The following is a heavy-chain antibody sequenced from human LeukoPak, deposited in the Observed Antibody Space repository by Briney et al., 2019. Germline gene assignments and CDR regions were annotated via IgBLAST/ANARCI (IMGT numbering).Heavy chain of an antibody. V-gene: IGHV3-43D*03. CDR2: ISWDGGST. CDR1: GFTFDDYA. D-gene: IGHD1-26*01. CDR3: AKAISVGATTDAAD. Sequence: GGSLRLSCAASGFTFDDYAMHWVRQAPGKGLEWVSLISWDGGSTYYADSVKGRFTISRDNSKNTLYLQMNSLRAEDTAVYYCAKAISVGATTDAADWGQGTLVTVSS. J-gene: IGHJ4*02.